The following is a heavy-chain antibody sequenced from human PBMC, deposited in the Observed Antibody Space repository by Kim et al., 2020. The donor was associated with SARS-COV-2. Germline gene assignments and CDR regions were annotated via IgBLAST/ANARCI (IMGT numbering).Heavy chain of an antibody. V-gene: IGHV4-59*13. CDR3: ARDSGKTGYLNP. Sequence: SETLSLTCTVSGGSISSYYWSWIRQPPGKGLEWIGYIYYSGSTNYNPSLKSRVTISVDTSKNQFSLKLSSVTAADTAVYYCARDSGKTGYLNPWGQGTLVTVSS. D-gene: IGHD3-10*01. J-gene: IGHJ5*02. CDR1: GGSISSYY. CDR2: IYYSGST.